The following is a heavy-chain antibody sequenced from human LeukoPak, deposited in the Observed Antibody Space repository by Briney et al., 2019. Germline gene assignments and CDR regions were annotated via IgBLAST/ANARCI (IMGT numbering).Heavy chain of an antibody. J-gene: IGHJ6*02. CDR2: IYYSGST. CDR1: GGSISSYY. D-gene: IGHD2-8*01. V-gene: IGHV4-59*08. Sequence: SETLSLTCTVSGGSISSYYWSCIRQPPGKGLEWIGYIYYSGSTNYNPSLKSRVTISVDTSKNQFSLKLSSVTAADTAVYYCARLHGVFQYGMDVWGQGTTVTVSS. CDR3: ARLHGVFQYGMDV.